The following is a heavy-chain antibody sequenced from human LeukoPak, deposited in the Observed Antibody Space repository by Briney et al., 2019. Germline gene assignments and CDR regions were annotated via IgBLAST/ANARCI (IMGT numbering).Heavy chain of an antibody. J-gene: IGHJ5*02. CDR3: AREVQIVGATYRKPYNWFDP. D-gene: IGHD1-26*01. CDR2: INPNSGGT. Sequence: ASVKVSFKASGYTFTGYYMHWVRQAPGQGLEWMGWINPNSGGTNYAQKFQGRVTMTRDTSISTAYMELSRLRSDDTAVYYCAREVQIVGATYRKPYNWFDPWGQGTLVTVSS. V-gene: IGHV1-2*02. CDR1: GYTFTGYY.